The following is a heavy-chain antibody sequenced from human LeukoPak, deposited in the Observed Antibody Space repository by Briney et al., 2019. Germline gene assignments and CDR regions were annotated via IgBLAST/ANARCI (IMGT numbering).Heavy chain of an antibody. CDR3: ARVIYDYAREAYYYYYMDV. J-gene: IGHJ6*03. D-gene: IGHD3-16*01. Sequence: SETLSLTCTVSGGSVSSYYWSWIRQPAGKGLEWIGRIYTSGSTNYNPSLKSRVTISVDTSKNQFSLKLSSVTAADTAVYYCARVIYDYAREAYYYYYMDVWGKGTTVTISS. CDR1: GGSVSSYY. V-gene: IGHV4-4*07. CDR2: IYTSGST.